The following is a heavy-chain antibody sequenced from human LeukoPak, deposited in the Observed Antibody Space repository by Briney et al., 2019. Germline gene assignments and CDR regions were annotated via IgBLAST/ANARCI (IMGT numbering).Heavy chain of an antibody. CDR1: GGTFSSYA. V-gene: IGHV1-69*13. CDR3: ARGVYSGYDLGD. CDR2: IIPIFGTA. Sequence: SVKVSCKASGGTFSSYAISWVRQAPGQGLEWMGGIIPIFGTANYAQKFQGRVTITADESTSTAYMELSSLRSEDTAVYYCARGVYSGYDLGDWGQGTLVTVSS. D-gene: IGHD5-12*01. J-gene: IGHJ4*02.